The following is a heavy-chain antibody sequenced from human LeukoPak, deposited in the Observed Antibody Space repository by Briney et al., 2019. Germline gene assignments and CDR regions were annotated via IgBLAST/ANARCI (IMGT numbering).Heavy chain of an antibody. Sequence: GGSLRLSCAASGLTLTTYSMNWVRQAPGKGLEWVSYISSSSTTIFYADSVKGRFTISRDNAKNSLFLQMNSLRDEDTAVYYCAREGTAWGQGTLVTVSS. J-gene: IGHJ5*02. D-gene: IGHD1-1*01. CDR3: AREGTA. V-gene: IGHV3-48*02. CDR2: ISSSSTTI. CDR1: GLTLTTYS.